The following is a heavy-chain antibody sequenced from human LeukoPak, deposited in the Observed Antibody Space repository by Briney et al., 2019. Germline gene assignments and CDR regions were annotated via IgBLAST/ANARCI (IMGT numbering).Heavy chain of an antibody. J-gene: IGHJ4*02. D-gene: IGHD6-13*01. CDR1: GYTFTTSD. Sequence: GASVKVSCKASGYTFTTSDINWVRQATGQGLEWMGWMNPNSGKTGSAQKFQGRLTMTKNTSTSTAYMEVTGPRFEDTAIYYCARGRPGPAGAGTYDFWGQGTLITVSS. CDR2: MNPNSGKT. V-gene: IGHV1-8*01. CDR3: ARGRPGPAGAGTYDF.